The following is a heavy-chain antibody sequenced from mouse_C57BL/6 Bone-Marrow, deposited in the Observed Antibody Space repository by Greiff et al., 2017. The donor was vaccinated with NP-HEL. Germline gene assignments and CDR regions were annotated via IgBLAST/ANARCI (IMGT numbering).Heavy chain of an antibody. CDR2: ISDGGSYT. CDR1: GFTFSSYA. D-gene: IGHD2-5*01. CDR3: ARDRYYSNYVGFDY. Sequence: EVKLQESGGGLVKPGGSLKLSCAASGFTFSSYAMSWVRQTPEKRLEWVATISDGGSYTYYPDNVKGRFTISRDNAKNNLYLQMSHLKSEDTAMYYCARDRYYSNYVGFDYWGQGTTLTVSS. V-gene: IGHV5-4*01. J-gene: IGHJ2*01.